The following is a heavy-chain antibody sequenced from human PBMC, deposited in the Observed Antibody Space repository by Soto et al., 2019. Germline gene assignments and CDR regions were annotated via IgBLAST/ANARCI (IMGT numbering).Heavy chain of an antibody. D-gene: IGHD2-15*01. CDR3: AKGAIVVVVAATYDY. CDR1: GFTFSSYA. J-gene: IGHJ4*02. CDR2: ISGSGGST. V-gene: IGHV3-23*01. Sequence: PVGSLRLSCAASGFTFSSYAMSWVRQAPGKGLEWVSAISGSGGSTYYADSVKGRFTISRDNSKNTLYLQMNSLRAEDTAVYYCAKGAIVVVVAATYDYWGQGTLVTVSS.